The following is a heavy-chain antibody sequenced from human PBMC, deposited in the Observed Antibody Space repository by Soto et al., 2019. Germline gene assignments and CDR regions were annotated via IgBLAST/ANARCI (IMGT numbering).Heavy chain of an antibody. J-gene: IGHJ4*02. Sequence: LSLTCAVYGGSFSGYYWSWIRQPPGKGLEWIGEINHSGSTNYNPSLKSRVTISVDTSKNQFSLKLSSVTAADTAVYYCARGPAVRSPIDYWGQGTLVTVSS. D-gene: IGHD4-4*01. CDR2: INHSGST. CDR3: ARGPAVRSPIDY. CDR1: GGSFSGYY. V-gene: IGHV4-34*01.